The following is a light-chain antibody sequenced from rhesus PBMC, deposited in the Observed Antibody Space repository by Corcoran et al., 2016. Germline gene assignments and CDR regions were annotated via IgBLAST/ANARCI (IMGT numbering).Light chain of an antibody. J-gene: IGLJ1*01. Sequence: QSALTQPPSVSKSLGQSVTISCTGTSSDIGGYNGVSWYQQHPGTAPRLLIYEVSKRPSGVSDRFSGSKSGNTASLTSSGLQAEDEAYYYCGSYRRGNTYIFGTGTRLAGL. V-gene: IGLV2-38*01. CDR3: GSYRRGNTYI. CDR2: EVS. CDR1: SSDIGGYNG.